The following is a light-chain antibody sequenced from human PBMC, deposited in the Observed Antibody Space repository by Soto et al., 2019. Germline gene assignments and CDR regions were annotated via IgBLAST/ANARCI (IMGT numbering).Light chain of an antibody. V-gene: IGLV1-47*02. Sequence: QSVLTQPPSASGTPGQRVTISCSGSNSNIGDNYVYWYQHLPGTAPQLLMFGNDMRPSGVPDRFSGSKFGASASLAISGLRAEDEADYYCATWDDSRSAVVFGGGTKLTVL. CDR1: NSNIGDNY. CDR2: GND. J-gene: IGLJ2*01. CDR3: ATWDDSRSAVV.